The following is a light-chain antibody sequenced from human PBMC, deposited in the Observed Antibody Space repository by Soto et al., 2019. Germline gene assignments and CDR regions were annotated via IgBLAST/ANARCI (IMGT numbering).Light chain of an antibody. CDR1: QSVSSY. CDR3: QQRYNWPRVT. V-gene: IGKV3-11*01. J-gene: IGKJ5*01. CDR2: DAS. Sequence: EIVLTQSPAILSLSPGKRATLSCRASQSVSSYLAWYQQKPGQAPRLLIYDASNRATGIPARFSGSGSGTDFTFTISSLEPEDFAVYYCQQRYNWPRVTFGQGTRLEIE.